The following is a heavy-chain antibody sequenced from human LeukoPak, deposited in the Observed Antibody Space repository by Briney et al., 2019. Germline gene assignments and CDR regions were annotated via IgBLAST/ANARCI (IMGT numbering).Heavy chain of an antibody. Sequence: SGGSLRLSCAASGFTFSSYSMNWVRQAPGKGLEWVLSISSSSSYIYYADSVKGRFTISRDNAKNSLYLQMNSLRAEDTAVYYCAKRGYCSGGSCYSASQHWGQGTLVTVSS. CDR3: AKRGYCSGGSCYSASQH. CDR1: GFTFSSYS. CDR2: ISSSSSYI. J-gene: IGHJ1*01. V-gene: IGHV3-21*01. D-gene: IGHD2-15*01.